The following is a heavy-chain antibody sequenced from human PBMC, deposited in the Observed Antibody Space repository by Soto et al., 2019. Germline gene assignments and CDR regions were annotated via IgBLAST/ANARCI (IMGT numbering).Heavy chain of an antibody. CDR1: GYNFTTFW. CDR3: ARLGFPGAIYFDH. Sequence: PGESLKISCKGSGYNFTTFWIGWVRQVPGKGLEWMGIIYPGDSETKYSPDFEGQATISADRSTNTAYLQWRSLRASDTAMYYCARLGFPGAIYFDHWGQGALVTVSS. CDR2: IYPGDSET. V-gene: IGHV5-51*01. J-gene: IGHJ4*02.